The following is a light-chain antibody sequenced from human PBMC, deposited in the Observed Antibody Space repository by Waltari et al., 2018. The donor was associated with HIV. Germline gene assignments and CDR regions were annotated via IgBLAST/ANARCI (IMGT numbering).Light chain of an antibody. CDR1: SSNLGNNY. V-gene: IGLV1-51*01. J-gene: IGLJ3*02. CDR2: DNN. Sequence: QSVLPQPPSVSAAPGQTVTISCSGSSSNLGNNYVSWYQQLPGTAPKLLIYDNNKRPSGIPDRFSGSKSGTSATLGITGLQTGDEADYYCGTWDSSLSADVFGGGTKLTVL. CDR3: GTWDSSLSADV.